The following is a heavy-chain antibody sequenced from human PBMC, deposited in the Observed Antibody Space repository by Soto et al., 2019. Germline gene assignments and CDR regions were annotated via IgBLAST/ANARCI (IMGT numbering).Heavy chain of an antibody. V-gene: IGHV3-7*03. CDR3: ARGPLWAQFDAFDI. D-gene: IGHD3-10*01. CDR2: IKQDGSEK. CDR1: GFTFSSYW. Sequence: GGSLRLSCAASGFTFSSYWMSWVRQAPGKGLEWVANIKQDGSEKYYVDSVKGRFTISRDNAKNSLYLQMNSLRAEDTAVYYCARGPLWAQFDAFDIWGQGTMVTVSS. J-gene: IGHJ3*02.